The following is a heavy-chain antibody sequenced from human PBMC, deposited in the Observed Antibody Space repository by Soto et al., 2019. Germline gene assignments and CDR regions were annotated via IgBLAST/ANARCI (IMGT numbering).Heavy chain of an antibody. J-gene: IGHJ4*02. CDR1: GGPITSEVCY. CDR3: ARSRLWEQHFDS. V-gene: IGHV4-31*03. CDR2: IYYSGSI. Sequence: SETLSLSCTVSGGPITSEVCYWSWIPQLPGKGLEWIGYIYYSGSIFYNPFLKSRASISAHSSKKQFSLKLSSVNAADTAVYYCARSRLWEQHFDSWGRGTLVTVSS. D-gene: IGHD1-26*01.